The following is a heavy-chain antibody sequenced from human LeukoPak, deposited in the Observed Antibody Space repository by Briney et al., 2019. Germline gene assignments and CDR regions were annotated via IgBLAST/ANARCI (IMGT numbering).Heavy chain of an antibody. J-gene: IGHJ4*02. Sequence: GGSLRLSCAASGFTFSSYSMNWVRQAPGKGLEWVSSISSSSSYIYYADSVKGRFTISRDNAKNSLYLQMNSLRAEDTAVYYCARVSGYCSSTSCYMSYFDYWGQGTLVTVSS. CDR2: ISSSSSYI. CDR1: GFTFSSYS. CDR3: ARVSGYCSSTSCYMSYFDY. V-gene: IGHV3-21*01. D-gene: IGHD2-2*02.